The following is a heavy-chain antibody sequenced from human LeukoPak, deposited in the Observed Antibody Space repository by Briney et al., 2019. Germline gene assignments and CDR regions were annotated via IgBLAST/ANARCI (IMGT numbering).Heavy chain of an antibody. D-gene: IGHD3-10*01. V-gene: IGHV3-23*01. CDR1: GFTFSSYA. CDR3: AKARFTMVRGVIITSDY. Sequence: PGRSLRLSCAASGFTFSSYAMHWVRQAPGKGLEWVSAISGSGGSTYYADSVKGRFTISRDNSKNTLYLQMNSLRVEDTAVYYCAKARFTMVRGVIITSDYWGQGTLVTVSS. CDR2: ISGSGGST. J-gene: IGHJ4*02.